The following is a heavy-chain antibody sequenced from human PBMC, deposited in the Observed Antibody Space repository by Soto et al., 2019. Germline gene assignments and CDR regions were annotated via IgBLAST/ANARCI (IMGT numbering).Heavy chain of an antibody. CDR2: GGGSGGT. CDR3: TKGWLDG. D-gene: IGHD2-15*01. Sequence: ELQLLESGGGLVKPGGSLRLSCVASGFTFSSHVMNWVRQAPGRGLEWVSSGGGSGGTYYADSARGRFTISRDNSKNTVNLQMNSLKAEHTAVYYCTKGWLDGWGQGTTVSVSS. CDR1: GFTFSSHV. V-gene: IGHV3-23*01. J-gene: IGHJ6*02.